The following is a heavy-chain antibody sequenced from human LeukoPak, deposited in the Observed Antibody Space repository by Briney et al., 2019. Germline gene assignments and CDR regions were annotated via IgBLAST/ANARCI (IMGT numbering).Heavy chain of an antibody. V-gene: IGHV4-39*01. CDR2: IYYSGTT. CDR1: GGSISSSNYY. Sequence: SETLSLTCTVSGGSISSSNYYWGWIRQPPGKGLEWIGSIYYSGTTYYSVSLKSRVIISVDTSKNQFSLKLSSVTATDTAVYYCARHEAQDFDYWGQGTLVTVSS. J-gene: IGHJ4*02. CDR3: ARHEAQDFDY.